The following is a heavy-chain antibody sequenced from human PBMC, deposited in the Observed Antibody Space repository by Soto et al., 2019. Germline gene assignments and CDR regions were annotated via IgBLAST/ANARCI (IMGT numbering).Heavy chain of an antibody. V-gene: IGHV1-2*02. Sequence: GASAKVSCKASGYTFTGYYMHWVRQAPGQGLEWMGWINPNSGGTNYAQKFQGRVTMTRDTSISTAYMELSRLRSDDTAVYYCARLYSSSSVYYYYGMDVWGQGTTVTVSS. CDR1: GYTFTGYY. CDR3: ARLYSSSSVYYYYGMDV. J-gene: IGHJ6*02. CDR2: INPNSGGT. D-gene: IGHD6-6*01.